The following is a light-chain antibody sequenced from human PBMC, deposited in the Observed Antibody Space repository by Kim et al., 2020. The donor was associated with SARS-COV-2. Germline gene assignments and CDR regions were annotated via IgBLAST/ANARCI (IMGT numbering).Light chain of an antibody. CDR1: QGIRND. J-gene: IGKJ4*01. Sequence: AIQMTQSPSSLSASVGDRVTITCRASQGIRNDLGWYQQKPGRAPNLLIYATSTLQSGVPSRFSGSGSGTDFTLTISSLQPEDVATYYCLQDDDYPLTFGGGTKLEI. CDR2: ATS. V-gene: IGKV1-6*01. CDR3: LQDDDYPLT.